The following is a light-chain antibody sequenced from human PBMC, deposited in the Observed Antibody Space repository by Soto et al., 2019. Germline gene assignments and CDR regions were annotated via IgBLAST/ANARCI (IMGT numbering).Light chain of an antibody. CDR3: SSYTSGSTSWL. CDR1: SSDIGGYKY. V-gene: IGLV2-14*01. CDR2: EVS. Sequence: QSALTQPASVSGSPGQSITISCTGTSSDIGGYKYVSWYQQYPGKAPKLMIFEVSSRPSGVSNRFSGSKSGNTASLTISGLQAEDEADYYCSSYTSGSTSWLFGGGTKVTVL. J-gene: IGLJ3*02.